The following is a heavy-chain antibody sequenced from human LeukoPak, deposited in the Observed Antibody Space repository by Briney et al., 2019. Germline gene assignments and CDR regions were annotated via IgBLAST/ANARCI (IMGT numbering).Heavy chain of an antibody. CDR1: GFTVSSNY. Sequence: GGSLTLSCAASGFTVSSNYMSWVRQAPGKGLEGVSVIYSGGSTYYGDSVKGRFTIFRDNSKNAVYLQMNRLRAEDTAVYYCARASWRYYSSTSCYGTWFDPWGQGTLVTVCS. V-gene: IGHV3-53*01. CDR3: ARASWRYYSSTSCYGTWFDP. D-gene: IGHD2-2*01. J-gene: IGHJ5*02. CDR2: IYSGGST.